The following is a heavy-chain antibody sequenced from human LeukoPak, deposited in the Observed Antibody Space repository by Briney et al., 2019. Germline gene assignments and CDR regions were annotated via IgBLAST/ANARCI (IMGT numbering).Heavy chain of an antibody. CDR2: IYYSGGT. V-gene: IGHV4-31*03. CDR3: ASALVGLSPIDY. J-gene: IGHJ4*02. D-gene: IGHD2-15*01. CDR1: GDSISGGGYY. Sequence: SQTLSLTCTASGDSISGGGYYWSWIRQYPGKGLEWVGCIYYSGGTFYNPSLKSRVTISVDTSKNQFSLKLSSVTAADTAVYYCASALVGLSPIDYWGQGTLVTVSS.